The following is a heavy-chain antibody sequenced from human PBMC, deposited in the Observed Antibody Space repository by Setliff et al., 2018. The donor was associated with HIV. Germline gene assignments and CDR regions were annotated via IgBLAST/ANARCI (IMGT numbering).Heavy chain of an antibody. Sequence: ASVKVSCKVSGYSLSELSIHWVRQAPGKGPEWMGGPDPEDGETSYAPQFRGRFTMTEDTSRDTAYMELSSLSPEDTAVYYCATNSGYCVYNWAYWGQGTLVTVSS. J-gene: IGHJ4*02. V-gene: IGHV1-24*01. CDR3: ATNSGYCVYNWAY. CDR2: PDPEDGET. D-gene: IGHD5-12*01. CDR1: GYSLSELS.